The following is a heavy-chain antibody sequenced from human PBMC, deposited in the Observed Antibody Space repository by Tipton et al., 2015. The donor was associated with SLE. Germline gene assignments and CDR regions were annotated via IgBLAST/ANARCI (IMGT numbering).Heavy chain of an antibody. D-gene: IGHD6-13*01. CDR3: AREGAAGLGDY. V-gene: IGHV3-21*04. Sequence: SLRLSCAASGFTFSSYDMHWVRQAPGKGLEWVSAISDSGGNTYYADSVKGRFTISRDNAKNSLYLQMNSLRAEDTAVYYCAREGAAGLGDYWGQGTLVTVSS. CDR1: GFTFSSYD. J-gene: IGHJ4*02. CDR2: ISDSGGNT.